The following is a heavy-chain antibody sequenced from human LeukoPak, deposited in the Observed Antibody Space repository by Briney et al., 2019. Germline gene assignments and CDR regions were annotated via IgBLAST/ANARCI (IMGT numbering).Heavy chain of an antibody. D-gene: IGHD3-16*01. J-gene: IGHJ6*02. CDR3: ARAPYDYVWGSYPPYYYYGMDV. Sequence: PGGSLRLSCAASGFTFSSYWMSWVRQARGKGLEWVANIKQDGSEKYYVDSVKGRFTISRDNAKNSLYLQMNSLRAEDTAVYYCARAPYDYVWGSYPPYYYYGMDVWGQGTTVTVSS. CDR2: IKQDGSEK. CDR1: GFTFSSYW. V-gene: IGHV3-7*01.